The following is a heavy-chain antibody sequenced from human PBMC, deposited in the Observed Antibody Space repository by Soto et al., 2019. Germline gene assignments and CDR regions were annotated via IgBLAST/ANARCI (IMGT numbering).Heavy chain of an antibody. V-gene: IGHV3-30*18. CDR2: ISYDGSNK. CDR3: AKDWEGSSWYPYFDY. CDR1: GFTFSSYG. J-gene: IGHJ4*02. Sequence: GALRLSCAASGFTFSSYGMHWVRQAPGKGLEWVAVISYDGSNKYYADSVKGRFTISRDNSKNTLYLQMNSLRAEDTAVYYCAKDWEGSSWYPYFDYWGQGTLVTVSS. D-gene: IGHD6-13*01.